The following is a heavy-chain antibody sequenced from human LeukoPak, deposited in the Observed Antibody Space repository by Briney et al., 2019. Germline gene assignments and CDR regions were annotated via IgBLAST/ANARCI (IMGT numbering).Heavy chain of an antibody. D-gene: IGHD3-10*01. Sequence: SETLSLTCTVSGGSISSSSYYWGWIRQPPGKGLEWIGSIYYSGSTYYNPSLKSRVTISVDTSKNQFSLKLSSVTAADTAVYYCARHIWTSEWFGELSLYYFDYWGQGTLVTVSS. CDR3: ARHIWTSEWFGELSLYYFDY. V-gene: IGHV4-39*01. J-gene: IGHJ4*02. CDR1: GGSISSSSYY. CDR2: IYYSGST.